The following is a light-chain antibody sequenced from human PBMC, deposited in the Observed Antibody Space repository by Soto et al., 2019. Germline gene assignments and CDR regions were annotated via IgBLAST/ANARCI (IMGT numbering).Light chain of an antibody. CDR1: QDISVY. V-gene: IGKV1-27*01. CDR3: QKFNTAPLT. J-gene: IGKJ5*01. Sequence: DIQMTQSPSSLSASVGDRVTITCRASQDISVYLAWYQQKPGKVPKLLIYSASTLQSGVPSRFSGSGSGTDFNLTISGLQPEDVATYYCQKFNTAPLTFGQGTRLEIK. CDR2: SAS.